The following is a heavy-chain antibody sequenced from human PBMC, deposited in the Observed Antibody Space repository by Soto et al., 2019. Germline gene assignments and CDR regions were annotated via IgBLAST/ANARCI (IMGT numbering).Heavy chain of an antibody. CDR3: ARAQGITIFGVVIGWFDP. Sequence: EVQLVESGGGLVQPGGSLRLSCAASGFTFSTYWMSWVRQAPGKGLEWVANIKQDGSEKYYVDSVKGRFTISRDNAKNSLYLQMNSLRAEDTAVYYCARAQGITIFGVVIGWFDPWGQGTLVTVSS. CDR1: GFTFSTYW. J-gene: IGHJ5*02. V-gene: IGHV3-7*01. D-gene: IGHD3-3*01. CDR2: IKQDGSEK.